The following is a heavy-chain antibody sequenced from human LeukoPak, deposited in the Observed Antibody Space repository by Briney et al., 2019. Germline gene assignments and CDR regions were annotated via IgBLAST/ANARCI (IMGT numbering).Heavy chain of an antibody. D-gene: IGHD3-3*01. J-gene: IGHJ3*01. V-gene: IGHV3-30*04. CDR2: ISFHGTDT. CDR3: ARFRLGGAFDL. CDR1: GFTFISYA. Sequence: GGSLRLSCAASGFTFISYAIHWVRQAPGKGLEWAAVISFHGTDTFYADSVKGRFTISRDNAKNSVYLQMNSLRAEDTAVYYCARFRLGGAFDLWGQGTMVTVSS.